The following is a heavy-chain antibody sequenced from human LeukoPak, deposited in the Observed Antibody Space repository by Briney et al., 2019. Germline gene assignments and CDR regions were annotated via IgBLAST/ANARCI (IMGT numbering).Heavy chain of an antibody. J-gene: IGHJ4*02. CDR3: ARGTDYAVYYFDY. D-gene: IGHD4-17*01. CDR1: GSSISSGSYY. V-gene: IGHV4-61*02. CDR2: IYTSGST. Sequence: PSETLSLTCTVSGSSISSGSYYWSWIRQPAGKGLEWIGRIYTSGSTNYNPSLKSRVTISVDTSKNQFSLKLSSVTAADTAVYYCARGTDYAVYYFDYWGQGTLVTVSS.